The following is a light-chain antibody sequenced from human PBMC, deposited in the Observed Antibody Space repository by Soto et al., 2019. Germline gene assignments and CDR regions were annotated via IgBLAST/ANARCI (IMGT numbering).Light chain of an antibody. V-gene: IGKV3-20*01. CDR2: GAS. Sequence: ESVLTQSPGSLSLSPGERATHSCRASQSVSSNYLAWYQHKPGQAPRLLIYGASSRATGSPDRFSGSGSGTDFTLTICRLEPEDFAVYYWQHYGSSISITFGQGTRLEIK. J-gene: IGKJ5*01. CDR1: QSVSSNY. CDR3: QHYGSSISIT.